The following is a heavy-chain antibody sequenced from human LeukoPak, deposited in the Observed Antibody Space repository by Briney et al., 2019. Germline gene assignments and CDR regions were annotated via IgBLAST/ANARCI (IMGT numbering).Heavy chain of an antibody. CDR3: TSLGDGYNYIDI. CDR2: IRSKANSYAT. Sequence: GGSLRLSCAASGFTFSGSAMHWVRQASGKGLEWVGRIRSKANSYATAYAASVKGRFTISRDDSRNTAYLQMNSLRTEDTAVYYCTSLGDGYNYIDIWGQGTMVTVSS. D-gene: IGHD5-24*01. CDR1: GFTFSGSA. J-gene: IGHJ3*02. V-gene: IGHV3-73*01.